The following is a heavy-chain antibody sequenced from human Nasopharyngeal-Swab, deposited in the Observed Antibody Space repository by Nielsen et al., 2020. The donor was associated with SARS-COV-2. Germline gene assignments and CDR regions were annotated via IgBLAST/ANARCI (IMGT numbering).Heavy chain of an antibody. J-gene: IGHJ6*02. D-gene: IGHD3-10*01. CDR2: INHSGST. V-gene: IGHV4-34*01. Sequence: PGKGLEWIGEINHSGSTNYNPSLKSRVTISVDTSKNQFSLKLSSVTAADTAVYYCARDRGIFQYYYYGMDVWGQGTTVTVSS. CDR3: ARDRGIFQYYYYGMDV.